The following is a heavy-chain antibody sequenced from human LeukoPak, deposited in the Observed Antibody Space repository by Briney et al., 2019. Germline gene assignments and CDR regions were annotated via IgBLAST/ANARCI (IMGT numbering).Heavy chain of an antibody. CDR2: INHSGST. J-gene: IGHJ6*02. D-gene: IGHD2-2*01. Sequence: ASETLSLTCAVYGGSFSGYYWSWIRQPPGKGLEWIGEINHSGSTNYNPSLKSRVTTSVDTSKNQFSLKLSSVTAADTAVYYCARGRCSSTSCYGYCYYYGMDAWGQGTTVTVSS. CDR1: GGSFSGYY. CDR3: ARGRCSSTSCYGYCYYYGMDA. V-gene: IGHV4-34*01.